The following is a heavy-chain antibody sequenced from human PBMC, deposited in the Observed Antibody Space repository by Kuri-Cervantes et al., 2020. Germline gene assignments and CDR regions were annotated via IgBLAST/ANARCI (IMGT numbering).Heavy chain of an antibody. CDR1: GYTFTSYA. V-gene: IGHV1-3*01. D-gene: IGHD2-21*02. J-gene: IGHJ5*02. CDR2: INAGNGNT. Sequence: ASVKVSCKASGYTFTSYAMHWVRQAPGQRLEWMGWINAGNGNTKYSQKFQGRVTITRDTSASTAYMELSSLRSEDTAVYYCARDDCGGDCYNWFDPWGQGTLVTVSS. CDR3: ARDDCGGDCYNWFDP.